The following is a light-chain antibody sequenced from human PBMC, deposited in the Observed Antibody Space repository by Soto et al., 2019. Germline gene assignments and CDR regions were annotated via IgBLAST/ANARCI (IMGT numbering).Light chain of an antibody. J-gene: IGLJ1*01. V-gene: IGLV3-21*02. CDR3: QVWDSLSDHQV. CDR1: KIETKT. Sequence: SYELTQPPSVSVAPGQTARISCGGNKIETKTVFWYQQKPGQAPVVVVSDDSVWPSGIPERFSGSNSGGTATVSIIGVEAGDEADYYCQVWDSLSDHQVFGPGTKVTVL. CDR2: DDS.